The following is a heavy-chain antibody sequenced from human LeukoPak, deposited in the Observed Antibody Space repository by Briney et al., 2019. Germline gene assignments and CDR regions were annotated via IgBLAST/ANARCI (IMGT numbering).Heavy chain of an antibody. D-gene: IGHD5-24*01. J-gene: IGHJ6*04. CDR1: GFTFSSYA. CDR3: ARGPSRVGYYYGMDV. CDR2: ISYDGNNK. Sequence: GGSLRLSCVASGFTFSSYAMHWVRQVPGKGLEWVAVISYDGNNKYYADSVKGRFTISRDNSKNTLYLQMNSLRAEDTAVYYCARGPSRVGYYYGMDVWGKGTTVTVSS. V-gene: IGHV3-30*04.